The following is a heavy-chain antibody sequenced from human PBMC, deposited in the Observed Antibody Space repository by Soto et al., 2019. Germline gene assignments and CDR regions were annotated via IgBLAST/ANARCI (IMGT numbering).Heavy chain of an antibody. Sequence: GESLKISCQVSGFTFINYWIGWVRQRPGKGLEWMGIIYPGDSDTRYGPSLQGQVTISADSSINTAYLQWSSLKASDTAVYYCARRPRYHYDSSGYSSPFDYWGRGTLVTVSS. V-gene: IGHV5-51*01. CDR2: IYPGDSDT. CDR1: GFTFINYW. D-gene: IGHD3-22*01. CDR3: ARRPRYHYDSSGYSSPFDY. J-gene: IGHJ4*02.